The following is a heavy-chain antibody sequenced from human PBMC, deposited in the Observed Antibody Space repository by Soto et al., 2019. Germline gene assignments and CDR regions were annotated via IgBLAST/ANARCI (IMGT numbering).Heavy chain of an antibody. D-gene: IGHD2-2*01. J-gene: IGHJ3*01. CDR2: IYYSGST. Sequence: SETLSLTCTVSGGSISSYYWSWIRQPPGKGLEWIGYIYYSGSTNYNPSLKSRVTISVDTSKNQFSLNLSSVTAADTAVYYCARQWSTDAFDFWGQGTMVTVS. CDR3: ARQWSTDAFDF. V-gene: IGHV4-59*08. CDR1: GGSISSYY.